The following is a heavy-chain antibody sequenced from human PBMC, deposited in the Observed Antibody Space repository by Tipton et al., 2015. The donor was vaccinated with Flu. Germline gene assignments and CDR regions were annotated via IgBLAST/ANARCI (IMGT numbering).Heavy chain of an antibody. J-gene: IGHJ4*02. Sequence: QLVQSGAEVKRPGESLKISCKISGYRFTNYWIGWVRQMPGKGLEWMGIIDPGDSDTRYSPSFQGQVTISADKSINTAYLQWSSLKAPDTAIYYCAGTRTAAVGASFDYWGQGTLVTVSS. CDR2: IDPGDSDT. D-gene: IGHD2-2*01. V-gene: IGHV5-51*01. CDR3: AGTRTAAVGASFDY. CDR1: GYRFTNYW.